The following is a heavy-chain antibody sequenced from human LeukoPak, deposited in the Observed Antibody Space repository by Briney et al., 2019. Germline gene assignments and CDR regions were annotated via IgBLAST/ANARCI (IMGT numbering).Heavy chain of an antibody. D-gene: IGHD5-18*01. CDR1: GGSISITSYY. CDR3: ARPWGYSYGYLDY. V-gene: IGHV4-39*01. CDR2: IYKSGST. J-gene: IGHJ4*02. Sequence: SETLSLTCTVSGGSISITSYYWGWIRQPPGKGLEWIGSIYKSGSTYYNPSLKSRVTISVDTSKNQFSLKLSSVTAADTAVYYCARPWGYSYGYLDYWGQGTLVTVSS.